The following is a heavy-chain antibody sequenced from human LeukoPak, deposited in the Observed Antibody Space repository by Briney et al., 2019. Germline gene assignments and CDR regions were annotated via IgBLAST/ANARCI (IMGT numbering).Heavy chain of an antibody. CDR2: FYHSGST. Sequence: SQTLSLTCAVSGGSISSGGYSWSWIRQPPGEGLEWIGFFYHSGSTYYNPSLKSRVIISVDRSKNQFSLKLSSVTAADTAVYYCARASTGYYYFFDYWGQGTLVTVSS. V-gene: IGHV4-30-2*01. J-gene: IGHJ4*02. CDR3: ARASTGYYYFFDY. D-gene: IGHD3-22*01. CDR1: GGSISSGGYS.